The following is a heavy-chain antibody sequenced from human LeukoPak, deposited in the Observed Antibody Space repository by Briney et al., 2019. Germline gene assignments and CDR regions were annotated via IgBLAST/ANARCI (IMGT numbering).Heavy chain of an antibody. V-gene: IGHV4-61*02. J-gene: IGHJ4*02. CDR2: IYTSGST. CDR1: GGSLSSGSYY. CDR3: ARDDCSGGSCYSH. Sequence: SETLSLTCTVSGGSLSSGSYYWGWLRQPAGRGLEWIGRIYTSGSTNYNPSLKSRVTISVDTSKNQLSLKLSSVTAADTAVYYCARDDCSGGSCYSHWGQGTLVTVSS. D-gene: IGHD2-15*01.